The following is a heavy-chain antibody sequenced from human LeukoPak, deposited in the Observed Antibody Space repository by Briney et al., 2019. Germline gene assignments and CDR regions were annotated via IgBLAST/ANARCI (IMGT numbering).Heavy chain of an antibody. CDR2: INHSGIT. CDR1: GGSFSGYY. J-gene: IGHJ4*02. D-gene: IGHD3-3*01. Sequence: SETLSLTCAVYGGSFSGYYWTWIRQPPGKGLEWIGKINHSGITNYNPSLKSRVTISVDTSKNQFSLTLSSVTAADTAVYYCARVPPRSYDFWSDYQPVSYWGQGTLVTVSS. CDR3: ARVPPRSYDFWSDYQPVSY. V-gene: IGHV4-34*01.